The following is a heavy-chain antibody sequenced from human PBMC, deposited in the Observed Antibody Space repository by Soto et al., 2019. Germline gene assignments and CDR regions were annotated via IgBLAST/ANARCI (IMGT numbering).Heavy chain of an antibody. CDR2: IYRSGST. V-gene: IGHV4-30-2*01. J-gene: IGHJ5*02. Sequence: QLQPQESGPGLVKPSQTLSLTCAVSGGSISSGCYSWIWTRQPPGKGLKGIVYIYRSGSTYYNPSLKSRVTISVDRYKTQFSLKLSSVTAADTAVYYCARVPGPWGQGALESVSS. D-gene: IGHD3-10*01. CDR1: GGSISSGCYS. CDR3: ARVPGP.